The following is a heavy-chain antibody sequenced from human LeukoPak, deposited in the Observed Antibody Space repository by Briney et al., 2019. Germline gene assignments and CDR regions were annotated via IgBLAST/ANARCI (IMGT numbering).Heavy chain of an antibody. J-gene: IGHJ3*02. D-gene: IGHD3-9*01. Sequence: GASVKVSCKASGYTFTGYYMHWVRQAPGQGLEWMGWINPNSGGTNYAQKFQGRVTMTRDTSISTAYMELSRLRSDDTAVYYCARDHTFIRYFDWVPGRGAFDIWGQGTMVTVSS. CDR3: ARDHTFIRYFDWVPGRGAFDI. CDR2: INPNSGGT. CDR1: GYTFTGYY. V-gene: IGHV1-2*02.